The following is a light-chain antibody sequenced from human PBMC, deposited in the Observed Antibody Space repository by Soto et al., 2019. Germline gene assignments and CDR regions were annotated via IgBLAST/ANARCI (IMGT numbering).Light chain of an antibody. CDR3: QQYDNSPPMYT. CDR1: QSVRSAS. Sequence: EIVLTQSPGTLSLSPGESATLSCRASQSVRSASLVWYQQRPGQAPRLLIYAASTRATGIPDRFSGSGSGTDFALTVSRLETEDFAVYYCQQYDNSPPMYTFGQGTKLEIK. V-gene: IGKV3-20*01. J-gene: IGKJ2*01. CDR2: AAS.